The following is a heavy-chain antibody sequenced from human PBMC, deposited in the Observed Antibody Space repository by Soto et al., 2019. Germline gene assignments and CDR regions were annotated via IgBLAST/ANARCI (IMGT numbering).Heavy chain of an antibody. CDR1: GYTFTSYY. J-gene: IGHJ6*02. D-gene: IGHD2-2*01. CDR3: ARDTATPNIVVVPAAASYYYYGMDV. Sequence: ASVKVSCKASGYTFTSYYMHWVRQAPGQGLEWMGIINPSGGSTSYAQKFQGRVTMTRDTSTSTVYMELSSLRSEDTAVYYCARDTATPNIVVVPAAASYYYYGMDVWG. CDR2: INPSGGST. V-gene: IGHV1-46*03.